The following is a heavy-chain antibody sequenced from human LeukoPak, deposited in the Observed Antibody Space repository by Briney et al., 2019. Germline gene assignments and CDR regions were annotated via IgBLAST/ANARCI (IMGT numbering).Heavy chain of an antibody. V-gene: IGHV4-59*01. CDR1: GGSISSYY. J-gene: IGHJ3*02. CDR2: IYYNGST. CDR3: ARDPHDAFDI. Sequence: PSETLSLTCTVSGGSISSYYWSWIRQPPGKGLEWIGYIYYNGSTNYNPSLKSRVTISVDTSKNQFSLKLSSATAADTAVYYCARDPHDAFDIWGQGTMVTVSS.